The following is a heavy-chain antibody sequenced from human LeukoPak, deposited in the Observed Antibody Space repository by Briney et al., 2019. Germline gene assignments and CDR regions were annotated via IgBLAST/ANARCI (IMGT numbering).Heavy chain of an antibody. J-gene: IGHJ5*02. Sequence: SETLSLTCTVSGVPISSYYWSWIRQPPGEGLEWIGYIYYSGSTHYNPSLKSRITISVDTSKNQFSLKLSSVTAADTAVYYCARDGPFVVPAVSWGQGTLVTVSS. D-gene: IGHD2-2*01. V-gene: IGHV4-59*12. CDR3: ARDGPFVVPAVS. CDR2: IYYSGST. CDR1: GVPISSYY.